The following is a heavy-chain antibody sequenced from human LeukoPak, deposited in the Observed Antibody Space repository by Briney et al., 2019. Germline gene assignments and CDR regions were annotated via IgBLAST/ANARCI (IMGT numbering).Heavy chain of an antibody. D-gene: IGHD2-2*01. CDR1: GGSISSSSYY. J-gene: IGHJ5*02. Sequence: SETLSLTCTVSGGSISSSSYYWGWIRQPPGKRLVWIGSIYYSGSTYYNPSLKSRVTISVDTSKNQFSLKLSSVTAADTAVYYCARDRYCSSTSCYLIGSSWLDPWGQGTLVTVSS. V-gene: IGHV4-39*07. CDR3: ARDRYCSSTSCYLIGSSWLDP. CDR2: IYYSGST.